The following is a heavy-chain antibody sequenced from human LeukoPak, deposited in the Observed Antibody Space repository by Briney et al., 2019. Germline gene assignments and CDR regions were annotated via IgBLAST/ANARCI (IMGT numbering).Heavy chain of an antibody. J-gene: IGHJ4*02. CDR2: ISAYNGNT. CDR3: ARDESSSWTTSFDY. D-gene: IGHD6-13*01. V-gene: IGHV1-18*01. Sequence: XXVRQAXXQGXEWMGWISAYNGNTNYAQKLQGRVTMTTDTSTSTAYMELRSLRSDDTAVYYCARDESSSWTTSFDYWGQGTLVTVSS.